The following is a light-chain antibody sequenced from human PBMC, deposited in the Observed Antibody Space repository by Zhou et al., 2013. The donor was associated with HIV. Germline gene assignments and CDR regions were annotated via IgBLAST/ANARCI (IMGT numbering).Light chain of an antibody. J-gene: IGKJ3*01. Sequence: DIQMTQSPSFLSASVGDRVTITCRASQSISNYLNWYQQKPGKAPKLLIYAASSLQSGVPSRFNGSGSGTDFTLTISSLQPEDFATYYCQQSYSTPFTFGPGTKVDIK. CDR2: AAS. CDR3: QQSYSTPFT. V-gene: IGKV1-39*01. CDR1: QSISNY.